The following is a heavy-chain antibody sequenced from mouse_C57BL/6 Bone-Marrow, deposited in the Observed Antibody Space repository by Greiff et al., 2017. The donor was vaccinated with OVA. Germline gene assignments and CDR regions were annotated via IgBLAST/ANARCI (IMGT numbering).Heavy chain of an antibody. CDR1: GYTFTSYW. D-gene: IGHD2-5*01. Sequence: VQLVESGAELAKPGASVKLSCKASGYTFTSYWMHWVKQRPGQGVEWIGYINPSSGYTKYNQKFKDKATLTADKSSSTAYMQLSSLTYEDSAVYYCARTTIVTNYFDYWGQGTTLTVSS. V-gene: IGHV1-7*01. CDR2: INPSSGYT. CDR3: ARTTIVTNYFDY. J-gene: IGHJ2*01.